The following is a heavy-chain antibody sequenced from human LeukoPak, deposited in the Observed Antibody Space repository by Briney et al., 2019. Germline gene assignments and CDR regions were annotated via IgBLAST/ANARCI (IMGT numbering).Heavy chain of an antibody. D-gene: IGHD3-22*01. J-gene: IGHJ4*02. Sequence: PGGTLRLSCAASGFTFSSYGMSWVRQAPGKGLEWVANIKGDGSENYYVDSVKGRFTISRDNAKNSLYLQMNSLRAEDTAVYYCARDYPYYYEGMWYCDYWGQGILVTVSS. CDR1: GFTFSSYG. CDR3: ARDYPYYYEGMWYCDY. V-gene: IGHV3-7*01. CDR2: IKGDGSEN.